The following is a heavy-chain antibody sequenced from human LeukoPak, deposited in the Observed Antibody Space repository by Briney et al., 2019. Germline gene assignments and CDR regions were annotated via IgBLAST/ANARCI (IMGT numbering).Heavy chain of an antibody. Sequence: PGGSLRLSCAASGFNFASNWMHWVRQAPGKGLEWVAVISYDGSNKYYADSVKGRFTISRDNSKNTLYLQMNSLRAEDTAVYYCARSDKMSGWPFDYWGQGTLVTVSS. D-gene: IGHD6-19*01. CDR3: ARSDKMSGWPFDY. V-gene: IGHV3-30-3*01. CDR1: GFNFASNW. J-gene: IGHJ4*02. CDR2: ISYDGSNK.